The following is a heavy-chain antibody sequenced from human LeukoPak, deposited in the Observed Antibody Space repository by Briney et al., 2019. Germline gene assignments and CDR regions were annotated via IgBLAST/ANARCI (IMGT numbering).Heavy chain of an antibody. Sequence: GGSLRLSCAASGFTFSSYEMNWVRQAPGKGLEWVSYISSSGSTIYCADSVKGRFTISRDNAKNSLYLQMNSLRAEDTAVYYCARDPGVDTAMVFDYWGQGTLVTVSS. V-gene: IGHV3-48*03. D-gene: IGHD5-18*01. CDR1: GFTFSSYE. CDR2: ISSSGSTI. J-gene: IGHJ4*02. CDR3: ARDPGVDTAMVFDY.